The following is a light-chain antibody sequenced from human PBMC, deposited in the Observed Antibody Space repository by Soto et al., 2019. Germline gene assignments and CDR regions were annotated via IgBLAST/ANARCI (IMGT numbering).Light chain of an antibody. Sequence: EIVMTQSPVTLSVFLGERATLSCRASQSVSINLAWYQQKAGQAPRLLIYGASTRATGIPARFRGSGSGTDFTLTISGLQSEDFAVYYCQQYNNWLLTFGQGTRLEIK. CDR1: QSVSIN. J-gene: IGKJ5*01. V-gene: IGKV3D-15*01. CDR3: QQYNNWLLT. CDR2: GAS.